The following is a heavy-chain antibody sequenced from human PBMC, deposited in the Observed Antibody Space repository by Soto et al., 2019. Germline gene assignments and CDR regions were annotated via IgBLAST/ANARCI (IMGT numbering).Heavy chain of an antibody. D-gene: IGHD3-22*01. CDR2: IYYSGST. Sequence: PSETLSLTCTVSGGSISSGDYYWSWIRQPPGKGLEWIGYIYYSGSTYYNPPLKSRVTISVDTSKNQFSLKLSSVTAADTAVYYCARGGGYYYDSSGYHSAFDIWGQGTMVTVSS. V-gene: IGHV4-30-4*01. CDR3: ARGGGYYYDSSGYHSAFDI. CDR1: GGSISSGDYY. J-gene: IGHJ3*02.